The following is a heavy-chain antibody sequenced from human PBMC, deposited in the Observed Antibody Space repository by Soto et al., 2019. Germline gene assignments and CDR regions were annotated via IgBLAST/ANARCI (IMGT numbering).Heavy chain of an antibody. CDR1: GFTFTSYS. V-gene: IGHV3-21*01. CDR2: MSPDSAYI. Sequence: GGSLRLSCAASGFTFTSYSMNWVRQAPGKGLEWVSSMSPDSAYIYYADSMKGRFTISRDNAKSSLYLQLDSLRAEDTAVYYCARGGTADPFDFWGQGTLVTVS. CDR3: ARGGTADPFDF. J-gene: IGHJ4*02.